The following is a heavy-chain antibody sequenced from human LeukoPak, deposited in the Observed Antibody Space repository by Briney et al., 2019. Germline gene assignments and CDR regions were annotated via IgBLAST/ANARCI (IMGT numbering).Heavy chain of an antibody. CDR1: GGSISSGGYS. CDR3: ARGYGGNSYYFDY. D-gene: IGHD4-23*01. J-gene: IGHJ4*02. Sequence: PSQTLSLTCAVSGGSISSGGYSWSWIRQPPGKGLEWIGYIYHSGSTYYNPSLKSRVTISVDRSKNQFSLKLSSVTAADTAVNYCARGYGGNSYYFDYWGQGTLVTVSS. V-gene: IGHV4-30-2*01. CDR2: IYHSGST.